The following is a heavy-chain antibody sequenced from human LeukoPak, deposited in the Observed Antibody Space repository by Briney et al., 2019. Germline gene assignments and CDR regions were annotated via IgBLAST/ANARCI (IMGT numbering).Heavy chain of an antibody. J-gene: IGHJ4*02. CDR1: GFTFSSYW. CDR2: IKQDGSEK. CDR3: ARDGNGYSSSWCDY. Sequence: PGGSLRLSCSASGFTFSSYWMSWVRQAPGKGLEWVANIKQDGSEKYYVDSVKGRFTISRDNAKNSLYLQMNSLRAEDTAVYYCARDGNGYSSSWCDYWGQGTLVTVSS. V-gene: IGHV3-7*05. D-gene: IGHD6-13*01.